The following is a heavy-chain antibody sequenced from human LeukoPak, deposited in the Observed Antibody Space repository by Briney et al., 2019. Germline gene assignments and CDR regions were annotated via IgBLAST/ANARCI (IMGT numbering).Heavy chain of an antibody. CDR2: ISGSGGST. CDR1: GFTFSSYA. V-gene: IGHV3-23*01. Sequence: GGSLRLSCAASGFTFSSYAMSWVRQAPGKGLEWVSAISGSGGSTYCADSVKGRFTISRDNSKNTLYLQMNSLRAEGTAVYYCAKDNSFSRYGGKNPFDYWGQGTLVTVSS. CDR3: AKDNSFSRYGGKNPFDY. D-gene: IGHD4-23*01. J-gene: IGHJ4*02.